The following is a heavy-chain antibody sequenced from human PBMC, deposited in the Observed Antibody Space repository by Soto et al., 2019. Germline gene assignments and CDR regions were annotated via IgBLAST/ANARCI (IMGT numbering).Heavy chain of an antibody. CDR2: ISYDGSNK. CDR3: AKEGGINGIPSRFYYYYGMDV. J-gene: IGHJ6*02. Sequence: GGSLRLSCAASGFTFSSYGMHWVRQAPGKGLEWVAVISYDGSNKYYADSVKGRFTISRDNSKNTLYLQMNSLRAEDTAVYYCAKEGGINGIPSRFYYYYGMDVWGQGTTVTVYS. CDR1: GFTFSSYG. D-gene: IGHD1-20*01. V-gene: IGHV3-30*18.